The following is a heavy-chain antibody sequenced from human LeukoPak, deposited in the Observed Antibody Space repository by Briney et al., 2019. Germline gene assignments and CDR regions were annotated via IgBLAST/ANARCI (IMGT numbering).Heavy chain of an antibody. CDR3: ARGPYGTGSHFDF. J-gene: IGHJ4*02. CDR1: GSTFNSYD. D-gene: IGHD3-10*01. Sequence: ASVKVSCKASGSTFNSYDINWVRQATGQGLEWMGWMNPNSGDTGYTQRFQGRVTMTRDNSISTAYMELSSLRSEDTAVYYCARGPYGTGSHFDFWGQGTLVTVSS. V-gene: IGHV1-8*02. CDR2: MNPNSGDT.